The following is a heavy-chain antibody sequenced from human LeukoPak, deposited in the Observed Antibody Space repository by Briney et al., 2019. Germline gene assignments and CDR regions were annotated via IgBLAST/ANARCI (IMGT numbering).Heavy chain of an antibody. Sequence: SETLSLTGTVSGGSRSRYYWGWIRQPPGQELEGIGFIYYTGSTNYNPALKRRVTVSVDTSKNQFSLELSSVTAADTAVYYCARESLLGATSSLDFWGQGTLVTVSS. D-gene: IGHD1-26*01. CDR2: IYYTGST. CDR3: ARESLLGATSSLDF. J-gene: IGHJ4*02. CDR1: GGSRSRYY. V-gene: IGHV4-59*01.